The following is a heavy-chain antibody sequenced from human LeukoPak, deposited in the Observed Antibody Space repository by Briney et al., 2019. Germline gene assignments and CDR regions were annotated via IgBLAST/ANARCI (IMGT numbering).Heavy chain of an antibody. CDR1: GFTFSSYG. Sequence: GGSLRLSCAASGFTFSSYGMHWVRQAPGKGLEWVAFIRYDGSNKYYADSVKGRFTISRDNSKNTLYLQMNSLRAEDTAVYYCASSILAGYRDYWGQGTLVTVSS. CDR2: IRYDGSNK. CDR3: ASSILAGYRDY. J-gene: IGHJ4*02. V-gene: IGHV3-30*02. D-gene: IGHD3-9*01.